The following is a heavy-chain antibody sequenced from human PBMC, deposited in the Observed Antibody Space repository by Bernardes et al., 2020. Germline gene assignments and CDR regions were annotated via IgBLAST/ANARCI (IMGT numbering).Heavy chain of an antibody. Sequence: ASVKVSCKASGYTFTNYGISWVRQAPGQGLEWMGWISAYNGNTNYAQKLQGRVTMTTDTSTSSAYMELRSLRSDDTAVFYCARDLHPLDDGDYGSFDYWGQGTLVTVSS. CDR1: GYTFTNYG. V-gene: IGHV1-18*01. D-gene: IGHD4-17*01. CDR2: ISAYNGNT. J-gene: IGHJ4*02. CDR3: ARDLHPLDDGDYGSFDY.